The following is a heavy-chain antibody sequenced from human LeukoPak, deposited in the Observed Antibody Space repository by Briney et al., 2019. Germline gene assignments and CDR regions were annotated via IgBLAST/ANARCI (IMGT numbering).Heavy chain of an antibody. D-gene: IGHD5-18*01. Sequence: GGSLRLSCAASGFTFSSYEMNWVRQAPGKGLEWVSYISSSGSTIYYADSVKGRFTISRDNAKNSLYLRMNSLRAEDTAVYYCAREGGYSYGPGHFDYWGQGTLVTVSS. CDR3: AREGGYSYGPGHFDY. CDR1: GFTFSSYE. J-gene: IGHJ4*02. V-gene: IGHV3-48*03. CDR2: ISSSGSTI.